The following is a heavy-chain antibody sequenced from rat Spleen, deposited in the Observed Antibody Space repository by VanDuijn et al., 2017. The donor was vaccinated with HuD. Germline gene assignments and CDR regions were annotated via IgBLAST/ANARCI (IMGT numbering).Heavy chain of an antibody. J-gene: IGHJ4*01. CDR3: ARTNSPYYYVMDA. CDR1: GYSITSGYG. V-gene: IGHV3-3*01. Sequence: EVQLQESGPGLVKPSQSLPLTCSVTGYSITSGYGWNWIRKFPGNKLEWMGYINSAGSTNYNPSLRSRIPITRDTSKNQFFLQVNSVTTEDTATYYCARTNSPYYYVMDAWGQGTSVTVSS. CDR2: INSAGST.